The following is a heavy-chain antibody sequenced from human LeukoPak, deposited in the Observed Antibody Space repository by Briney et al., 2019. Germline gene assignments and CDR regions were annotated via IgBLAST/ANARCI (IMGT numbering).Heavy chain of an antibody. Sequence: TGGSLRLSCAASGFTFSSACLSWVRQAPGKGLEWVGRIRTKSDGDTVDYAAPVKGRFTISRDDSKNTLFLQMNSLKTEDTAVYYCATPALGRRLYYYDYWGQGTLVTVSP. J-gene: IGHJ4*02. V-gene: IGHV3-15*07. CDR1: GFTFSSAC. CDR3: ATPALGRRLYYYDY. D-gene: IGHD3-16*01. CDR2: IRTKSDGDTV.